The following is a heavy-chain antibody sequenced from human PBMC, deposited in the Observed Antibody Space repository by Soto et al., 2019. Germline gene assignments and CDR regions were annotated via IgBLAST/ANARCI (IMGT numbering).Heavy chain of an antibody. J-gene: IGHJ4*02. CDR1: GFTFSSYS. Sequence: EVQLVESGGGLVKPGGSLRLSCAASGFTFSSYSMNWVRQAPGKGLEWVSSISSSSSYIYYADSVKGRFTISRDNAKNSLYLQMNSLRAEDTAVYYCARAAPYSSSWYRYYFDYWGQGTLVTVSS. D-gene: IGHD6-13*01. V-gene: IGHV3-21*01. CDR3: ARAAPYSSSWYRYYFDY. CDR2: ISSSSSYI.